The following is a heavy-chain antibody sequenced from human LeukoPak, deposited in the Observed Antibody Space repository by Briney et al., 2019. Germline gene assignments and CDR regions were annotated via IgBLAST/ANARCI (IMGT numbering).Heavy chain of an antibody. CDR2: IWFDGNKK. V-gene: IGHV3-33*01. J-gene: IGHJ6*02. D-gene: IGHD3-10*01. CDR1: GFTFSRYG. CDR3: ARAYYHASGGAFGMDV. Sequence: GGSLRLSCAASGFTFSRYGMHWVRQAPGKGLEWVALIWFDGNKKDYVDSVKGRFTISRDNSKKTLYLQMNSLRAEDTALYYCARAYYHASGGAFGMDVWGQGTTVTVSS.